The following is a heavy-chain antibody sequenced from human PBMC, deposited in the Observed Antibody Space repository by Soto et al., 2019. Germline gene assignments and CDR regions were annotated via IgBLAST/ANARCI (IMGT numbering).Heavy chain of an antibody. J-gene: IGHJ4*02. CDR3: ARDKCCTNGVCPLGDY. V-gene: IGHV3-21*01. CDR2: ISSSSSYI. CDR1: GFTFSSYS. Sequence: EVQLVESGGGLVKPGGSLRLSCAASGFTFSSYSMNWVRQAPGKGLEWVSSISSSSSYIYYADSVKGRFTISRDNAKNSLYMQMNSLRAEDTDVYYCARDKCCTNGVCPLGDYWGQGTLVTVSS. D-gene: IGHD2-8*01.